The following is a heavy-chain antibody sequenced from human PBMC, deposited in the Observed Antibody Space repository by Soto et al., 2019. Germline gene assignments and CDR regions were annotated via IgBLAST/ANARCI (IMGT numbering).Heavy chain of an antibody. CDR3: AREAAAERNFYGLDV. Sequence: QVQLVQSGPEVRKPGASVKVSCKASGYIFSRYGISWVRQAPGQGLEWMAWISSYNGNTKFGERVQGRVNVTTDPSTSTAYMELRSLRSADTAVYYCAREAAAERNFYGLDVWGQGTTVIVSS. V-gene: IGHV1-18*04. J-gene: IGHJ6*02. D-gene: IGHD6-13*01. CDR1: GYIFSRYG. CDR2: ISSYNGNT.